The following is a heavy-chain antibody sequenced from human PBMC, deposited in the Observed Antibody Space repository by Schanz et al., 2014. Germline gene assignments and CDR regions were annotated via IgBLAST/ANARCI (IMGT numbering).Heavy chain of an antibody. CDR2: TLYDGGIE. Sequence: QVQMVESGGGVVQLGRSLRLSCAASGFTFSSYAMHWVREAPGKGLEWVAMTLYDGGIENYADSVKGRFTVSRDNSKNTLFLQMNSLRAEDTAVYFCARRGSWMGFDCWGQGTLVTVSS. D-gene: IGHD2-15*01. CDR1: GFTFSSYA. CDR3: ARRGSWMGFDC. V-gene: IGHV3-30*04. J-gene: IGHJ4*02.